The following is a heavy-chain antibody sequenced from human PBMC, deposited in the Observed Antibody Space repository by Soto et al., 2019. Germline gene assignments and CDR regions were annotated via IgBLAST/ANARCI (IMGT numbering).Heavy chain of an antibody. J-gene: IGHJ5*02. CDR3: AREEGGVYNLRWFDP. Sequence: QVQLQESGPGLVKPSQTLSLTCTVSGGSISSGGYYWSWIRQHPGKGLEWIGYIYYSGSTYYNPSLKSRVTISVDTSKTQFSLKLSSVTAAETAVYYWAREEGGVYNLRWFDPWGQGTLVTFS. V-gene: IGHV4-31*03. D-gene: IGHD1-1*01. CDR2: IYYSGST. CDR1: GGSISSGGYY.